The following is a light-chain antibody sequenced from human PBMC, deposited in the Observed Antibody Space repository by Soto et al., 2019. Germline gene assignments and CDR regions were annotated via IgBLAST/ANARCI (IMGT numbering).Light chain of an antibody. Sequence: EIVLTQSPGTLSASPGERATLSCRASQSVGRNYLAWYQKKPGQAPRLLIYDASSTATGIPDRFSGSGSGTEFTLTISRLEPEDFAMYYCQQYDSSPLTFGGGTKVEIK. J-gene: IGKJ4*01. CDR1: QSVGRNY. CDR3: QQYDSSPLT. V-gene: IGKV3-20*01. CDR2: DAS.